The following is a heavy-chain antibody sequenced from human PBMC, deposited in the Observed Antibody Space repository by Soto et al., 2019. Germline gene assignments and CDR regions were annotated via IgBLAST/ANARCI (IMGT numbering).Heavy chain of an antibody. V-gene: IGHV1-69*13. Sequence: ASVKVSCKASGGTFSSYAISWVRQAPGQGPEWMGGIIPIFGTANYAQKFQGRVTITADESTSTAYMELSSLRSEDTAVYYCARDRVVQAATSYFDYWGQGTLVTVSS. J-gene: IGHJ4*02. CDR3: ARDRVVQAATSYFDY. D-gene: IGHD2-2*01. CDR1: GGTFSSYA. CDR2: IIPIFGTA.